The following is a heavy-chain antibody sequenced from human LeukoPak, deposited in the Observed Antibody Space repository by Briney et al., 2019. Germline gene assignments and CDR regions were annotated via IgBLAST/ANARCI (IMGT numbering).Heavy chain of an antibody. V-gene: IGHV1-2*02. J-gene: IGHJ1*01. Sequence: ASVKVSCKASGYTFTGYYMHWVRQAPGQGLEWMGWINPNSGGTIYTQNFQGRVTMTRDTSVSTAYMELRSLRSEDTAVYYCAREPGGSGTQIAGYFQYWGQGTLVTVSS. CDR3: AREPGGSGTQIAGYFQY. CDR1: GYTFTGYY. D-gene: IGHD3-10*01. CDR2: INPNSGGT.